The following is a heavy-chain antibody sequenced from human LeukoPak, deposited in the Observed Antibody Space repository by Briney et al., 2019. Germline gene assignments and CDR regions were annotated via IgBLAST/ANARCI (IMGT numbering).Heavy chain of an antibody. D-gene: IGHD1-1*01. CDR2: IYYSGST. Sequence: PSETLSLTCTVSGGSISSGDYYWSWIRQPPGKGLEWIGYIYYSGSTYYNPSLKSRVTISVDTSKNQFSLKLSSVTAADTAVYYCARDVTSGPNDWGSFDYWGQGTLVTVSS. V-gene: IGHV4-30-4*08. CDR1: GGSISSGDYY. J-gene: IGHJ4*02. CDR3: ARDVTSGPNDWGSFDY.